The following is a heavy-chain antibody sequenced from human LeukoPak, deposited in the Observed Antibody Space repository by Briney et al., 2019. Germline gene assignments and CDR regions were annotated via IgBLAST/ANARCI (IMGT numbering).Heavy chain of an antibody. Sequence: GGSLRLSCEGSGFSFSSYWMTWVRQAPGKGLEWVSGISPRGDITYYKDSVRGRFTISRDNFKNRVSLQLNSLRAEDTAMYYCAKDDDWGRFNHWGQGTLVTVSS. CDR3: AKDDDWGRFNH. CDR1: GFSFSSYW. D-gene: IGHD3-16*01. CDR2: ISPRGDIT. V-gene: IGHV3-23*01. J-gene: IGHJ1*01.